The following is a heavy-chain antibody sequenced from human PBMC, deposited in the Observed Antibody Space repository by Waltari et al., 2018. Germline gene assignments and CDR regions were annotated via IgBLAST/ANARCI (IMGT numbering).Heavy chain of an antibody. CDR3: TTFFRMDV. CDR2: MRSHADGGTT. Sequence: QLVEYGGGLVEPGRYLTLSCTACRFTFGDNAMSWFRPAPGKGREWVGFMRSHADGGTTAYTSPVIESFTISLDDSKSIAYLQMNSLKSDDTALYYCTTFFRMDVWCQDTTFTVSS. J-gene: IGHJ6*02. CDR1: RFTFGDNA. V-gene: IGHV3-49*01.